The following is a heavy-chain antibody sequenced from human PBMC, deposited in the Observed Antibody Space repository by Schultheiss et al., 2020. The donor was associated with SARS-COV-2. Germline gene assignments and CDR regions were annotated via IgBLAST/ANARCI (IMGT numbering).Heavy chain of an antibody. V-gene: IGHV3-9*01. CDR3: TRGSGRPWFDP. CDR1: GFTFDDYA. J-gene: IGHJ5*02. CDR2: ISWNSGSI. Sequence: SLKISCAASGFTFDDYAMHWVRQAPGKGLEWVSGISWNSGSIGYADSVKGRFTISRDNSKATVHLQMNSLRVDDTATYYCTRGSGRPWFDPWGQGTLVTVSS. D-gene: IGHD3-10*01.